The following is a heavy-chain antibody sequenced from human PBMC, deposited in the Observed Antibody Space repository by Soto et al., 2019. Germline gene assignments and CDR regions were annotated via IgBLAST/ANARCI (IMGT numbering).Heavy chain of an antibody. CDR2: IIPFFGTA. CDR1: GGTFSSYA. Sequence: QVQLVQSGAEVKKPGSSVKVSCKASGGTFSSYAISWVRQAPGQGLEWMGGIIPFFGTANYAQKFQGRVTIIEDESTSTAYMALSSLRSEDTAVYYCARPGTKYSSGWDDDFDLCGQGTMVTVSS. D-gene: IGHD6-19*01. V-gene: IGHV1-69*01. J-gene: IGHJ3*01. CDR3: ARPGTKYSSGWDDDFDL.